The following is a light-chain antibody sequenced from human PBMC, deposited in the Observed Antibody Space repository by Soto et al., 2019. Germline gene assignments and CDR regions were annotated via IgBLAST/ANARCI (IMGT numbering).Light chain of an antibody. CDR3: HKYNSAPFT. Sequence: DFQMTQSPSSLSASVGDRVTITCRASEDIANFLARYQQKPGAVPKLLIDSASTLRSGVPSRFSGSGSGTHFTLTISSLQPEDVATYYCHKYNSAPFTFGPGTKVDFK. CDR2: SAS. J-gene: IGKJ3*01. CDR1: EDIANF. V-gene: IGKV1-27*01.